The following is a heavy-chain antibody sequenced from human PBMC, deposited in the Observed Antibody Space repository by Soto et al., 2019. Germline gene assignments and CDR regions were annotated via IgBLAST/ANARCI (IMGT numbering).Heavy chain of an antibody. J-gene: IGHJ6*02. CDR2: ITSNGGNT. D-gene: IGHD2-21*01. CDR1: GFTFSSYA. CDR3: ARRIPFGYGMDV. Sequence: GGSLRLSCAASGFTFSSYAMHWGRQAPGKGLEYVSVITSNGGNTDYASSVKGRFTISRDNSKNTLYLQMGSLRAEDMAVYYCARRIPFGYGMDVRGQGTTVTVSS. V-gene: IGHV3-64*01.